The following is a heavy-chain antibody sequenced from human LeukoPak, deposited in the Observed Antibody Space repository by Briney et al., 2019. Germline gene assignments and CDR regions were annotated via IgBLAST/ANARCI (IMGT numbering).Heavy chain of an antibody. D-gene: IGHD1-26*01. CDR3: AKDRSGSYYVGYFQH. V-gene: IGHV3-30*18. CDR1: GVTFSSYG. J-gene: IGHJ1*01. Sequence: GGSLRLSCAASGVTFSSYGMHWVRQAPGKGLEWVAVISYDGSNKYYADSVKGRFTISRDNSKNTLYLQMNSLRAEDTAVYYCAKDRSGSYYVGYFQHWGQGTLVTVSS. CDR2: ISYDGSNK.